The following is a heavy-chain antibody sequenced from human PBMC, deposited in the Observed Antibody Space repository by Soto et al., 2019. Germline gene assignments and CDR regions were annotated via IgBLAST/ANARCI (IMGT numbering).Heavy chain of an antibody. CDR1: GYTFTDYY. D-gene: IGHD2-2*01. CDR3: AKDTNIVVVPAATGGMDV. CDR2: INPNSGGT. J-gene: IGHJ6*02. V-gene: IGHV1-2*02. Sequence: ASVKFSCKASGYTFTDYYMHWVRQAPGQGLEWMGWINPNSGGTNYAQKFQGRVTMTRVTSISTAYMELSSLRSDDTALYYCAKDTNIVVVPAATGGMDVWGQGTTVTVSS.